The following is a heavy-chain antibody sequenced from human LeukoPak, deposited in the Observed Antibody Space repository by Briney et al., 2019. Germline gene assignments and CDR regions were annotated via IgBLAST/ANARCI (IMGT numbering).Heavy chain of an antibody. D-gene: IGHD1-26*01. V-gene: IGHV3-30*18. CDR1: GFTFRSYW. CDR3: AKDGEIGSYQGGGMDV. Sequence: PGRSLRLSCAASGFTFRSYWIHWVRQAPGKGLEWVADLSFDGSNKYYADSVKGRVTISRDNSKNMVYLLLNSLRIEDTALYYCAKDGEIGSYQGGGMDVWGQGTTVTVSS. CDR2: LSFDGSNK. J-gene: IGHJ6*02.